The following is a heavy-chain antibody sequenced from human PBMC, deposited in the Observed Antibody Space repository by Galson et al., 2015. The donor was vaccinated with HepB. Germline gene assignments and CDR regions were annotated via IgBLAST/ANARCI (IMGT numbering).Heavy chain of an antibody. D-gene: IGHD2-2*01. CDR1: GYTLTELS. J-gene: IGHJ6*02. CDR2: FDPDDGET. CDR3: ATDNRSSTSCSPYYYGMDV. Sequence: SVKVSCKVSGYTLTELSMHWVRQAPGKGLEWMGGFDPDDGETIYAQKFQGRVTMTEDTSTDTAYMELSSLRSEDTAVYYCATDNRSSTSCSPYYYGMDVWGQGTTVTVSS. V-gene: IGHV1-24*01.